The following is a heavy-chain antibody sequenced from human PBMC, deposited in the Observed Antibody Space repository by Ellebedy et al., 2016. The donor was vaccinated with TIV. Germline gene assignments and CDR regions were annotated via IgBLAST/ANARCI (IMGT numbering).Heavy chain of an antibody. Sequence: GESLKISCAASGFTFSSFAMNWVRQAPGKGLEWVSFISGSAGSTYYADSVKGRFTISRDNSKNTLSLQMNSLRVEDTARYYCASNVDTAKVRGNYWGQGTLVTVSS. CDR3: ASNVDTAKVRGNY. J-gene: IGHJ4*02. D-gene: IGHD5-18*01. V-gene: IGHV3-23*01. CDR1: GFTFSSFA. CDR2: ISGSAGST.